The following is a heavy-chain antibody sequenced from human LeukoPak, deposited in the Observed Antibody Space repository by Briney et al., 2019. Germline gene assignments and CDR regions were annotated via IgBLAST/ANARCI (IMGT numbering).Heavy chain of an antibody. CDR3: ARTISSSGIYYYYYMDV. CDR1: GFTVSNNY. J-gene: IGHJ6*03. V-gene: IGHV3-53*01. Sequence: GGSLRLSCAASGFTVSNNYMSWVRRAPGKGLEWVSVIYSGGSTYYADSVKGRFTISRDNSKNTLYLQMNSLRAEDTAVYYCARTISSSGIYYYYYMDVWGKGTTVTVSS. CDR2: IYSGGST. D-gene: IGHD6-6*01.